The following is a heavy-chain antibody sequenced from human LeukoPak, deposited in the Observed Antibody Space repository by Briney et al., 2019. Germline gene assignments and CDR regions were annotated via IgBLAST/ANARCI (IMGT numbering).Heavy chain of an antibody. V-gene: IGHV3-23*01. CDR1: GFTVSSYA. J-gene: IGHJ4*02. CDR2: ISGSADNT. CDR3: AKRGSSWYTDY. D-gene: IGHD6-13*01. Sequence: GGSLRLSCEASGFTVSSYAMSWVRQAPGKGLEWVSAISGSADNTYYADSVKGRFTISRDSSKNTLYLQMTSLRVEDTAVYYCAKRGSSWYTDYWGQGTLVTVSS.